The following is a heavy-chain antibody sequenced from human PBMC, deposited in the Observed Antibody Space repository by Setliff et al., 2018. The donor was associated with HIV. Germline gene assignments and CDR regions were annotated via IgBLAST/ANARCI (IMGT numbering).Heavy chain of an antibody. J-gene: IGHJ4*02. D-gene: IGHD6-13*01. CDR2: IYHSGNT. CDR3: ARGGSRGSWYWDY. CDR1: GGFISTGGYS. V-gene: IGHV4-30-2*01. Sequence: TLSLTCTVSGGFISTGGYSWSWIRQPPGKGLEWIGYIYHSGNTYYNPSLKSRVSISVDRSKNHFSLRLSAVIATDTAVYYCARGGSRGSWYWDYWGQGTLVTVSS.